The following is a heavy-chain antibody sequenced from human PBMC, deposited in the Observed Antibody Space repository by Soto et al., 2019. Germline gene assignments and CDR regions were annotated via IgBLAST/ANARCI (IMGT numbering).Heavy chain of an antibody. CDR3: ARDGDGYNLYYYYGMDV. J-gene: IGHJ6*02. D-gene: IGHD5-12*01. V-gene: IGHV1-69*08. Sequence: QVQLVQSGAEVKKPGSSVKVSCKASGGTFSSYTISWVRQAPGQGLEWMGRIIPILGIANYAQKFQGRVTITADKSTRTAYMELSSLRSEDTAVYYCARDGDGYNLYYYYGMDVWGQGTTVTVSS. CDR1: GGTFSSYT. CDR2: IIPILGIA.